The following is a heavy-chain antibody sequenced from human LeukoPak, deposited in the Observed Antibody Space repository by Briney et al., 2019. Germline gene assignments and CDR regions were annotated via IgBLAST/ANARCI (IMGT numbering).Heavy chain of an antibody. CDR1: GFTFSSYD. J-gene: IGHJ6*02. V-gene: IGHV3-13*01. CDR3: ARMDCSSTSCFGMGMDV. Sequence: GGSLRLSCAASGFTFSSYDMHWVRQATGKGLEWVSAIGTAGDTYYPGSVKGRFTISRENAKNSLYLQMNSLRAGDTAVYYCARMDCSSTSCFGMGMDVWGQGTTVTVSS. D-gene: IGHD2-2*01. CDR2: IGTAGDT.